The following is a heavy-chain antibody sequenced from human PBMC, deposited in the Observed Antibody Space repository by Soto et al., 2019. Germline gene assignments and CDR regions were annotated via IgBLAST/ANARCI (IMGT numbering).Heavy chain of an antibody. Sequence: GESLKISCKGSGYSFTSYWIGWVRQMPGKGLEWMGIIYPGDSDTRYRPSFQGQVTISADKSISTAYLQRSSLKASDTAMYYCARRSRYAVGVYGMDVWGQGTTVTVSS. CDR3: ARRSRYAVGVYGMDV. J-gene: IGHJ6*02. D-gene: IGHD2-2*01. V-gene: IGHV5-51*01. CDR2: IYPGDSDT. CDR1: GYSFTSYW.